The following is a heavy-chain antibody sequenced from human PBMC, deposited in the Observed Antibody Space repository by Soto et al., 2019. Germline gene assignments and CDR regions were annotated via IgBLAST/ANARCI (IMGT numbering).Heavy chain of an antibody. J-gene: IGHJ4*02. V-gene: IGHV3-23*01. CDR1: GFTFSNYD. CDR2: VSSSGSST. D-gene: IGHD2-21*01. Sequence: EVQLLESGGDLVQPGGSLRLSCAASGFTFSNYDMSWVRQAPGKGLEWVSSVSSSGSSTYYADSVKGRFTISRDNSKNTLNLQMSGLGAADTAVYHCARRDCGSGRNCEFGAPAFAYWGQGNLVTVTS. CDR3: ARRDCGSGRNCEFGAPAFAY.